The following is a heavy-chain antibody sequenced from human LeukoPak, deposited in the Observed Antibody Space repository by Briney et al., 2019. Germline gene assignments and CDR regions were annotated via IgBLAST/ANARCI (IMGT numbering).Heavy chain of an antibody. J-gene: IGHJ4*02. CDR2: FDPEDGET. D-gene: IGHD3-22*01. CDR3: ATGRTFTMIPDY. Sequence: GASVKVSCKVSGYTLAELSIHWVRQAPGQRVEWMGGFDPEDGETIYAQKFQGRVTMTEDTSTDTAYMELSSLRSEDTAVYYCATGRTFTMIPDYWGQGTLVTVSS. V-gene: IGHV1-24*01. CDR1: GYTLAELS.